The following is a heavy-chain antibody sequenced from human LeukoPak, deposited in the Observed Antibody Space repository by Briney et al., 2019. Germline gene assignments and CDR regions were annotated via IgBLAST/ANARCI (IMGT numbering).Heavy chain of an antibody. CDR3: ARESESSGWYDY. J-gene: IGHJ4*02. V-gene: IGHV3-43*02. CDR2: ISGDGRST. D-gene: IGHD6-19*01. Sequence: GGSLRLSCAAPGFMFHDYAIHWVRQAPGKGLEWVSPISGDGRSTFHADSVKGRFTISRDNSKNSLYLQMNSLRSDDTALYYCARESESSGWYDYWGQGTLVTVSS. CDR1: GFMFHDYA.